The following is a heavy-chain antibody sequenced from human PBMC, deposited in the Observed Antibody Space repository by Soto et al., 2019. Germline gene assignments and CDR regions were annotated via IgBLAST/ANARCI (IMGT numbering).Heavy chain of an antibody. CDR1: GFAFSIYP. V-gene: IGHV3-64*02. J-gene: IGHJ4*02. Sequence: GGSLRLSCAASGFAFSIYPMHWVRQAPGKGLEYVSAISDNRGNTYYADSVKGRFTTSRDNSKNTLYLQMGSLRVEDMAVYYCARRGLDYAYDYWGQGTLVTVSS. CDR2: ISDNRGNT. D-gene: IGHD4-17*01. CDR3: ARRGLDYAYDY.